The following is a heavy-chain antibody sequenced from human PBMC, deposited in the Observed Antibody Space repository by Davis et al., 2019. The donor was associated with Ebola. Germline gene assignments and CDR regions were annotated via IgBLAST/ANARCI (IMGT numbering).Heavy chain of an antibody. Sequence: ASVKVSCKASGYTFTSYGISWFXPXXXXXXXXLGWISAYNGNTNYAQKLQGRVTMTTDTSTSTAYMELRSLRSDDTAVYYCARDLGYCSGGSCNNYGMDVWGQGTTVTVSS. CDR3: ARDLGYCSGGSCNNYGMDV. J-gene: IGHJ6*02. D-gene: IGHD2-15*01. V-gene: IGHV1-18*01. CDR2: ISAYNGNT. CDR1: GYTFTSYG.